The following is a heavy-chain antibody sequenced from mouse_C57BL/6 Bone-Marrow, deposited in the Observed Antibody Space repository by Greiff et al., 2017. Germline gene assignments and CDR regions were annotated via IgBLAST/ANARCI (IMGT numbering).Heavy chain of an antibody. J-gene: IGHJ4*01. V-gene: IGHV5-4*01. Sequence: DVKLVESGGGLVKPGGSLKLSCAASGFTFSSYAMSWVRQTPEKRLEWVATISDGGSYTYYTDNVKGRFNISRDNAKNNLYMQMSHLKSEDTAMYYCAGDALDYDCHDYAMDFGGQGTGVTVSA. CDR1: GFTFSSYA. CDR2: ISDGGSYT. D-gene: IGHD2-4*01. CDR3: AGDALDYDCHDYAMDF.